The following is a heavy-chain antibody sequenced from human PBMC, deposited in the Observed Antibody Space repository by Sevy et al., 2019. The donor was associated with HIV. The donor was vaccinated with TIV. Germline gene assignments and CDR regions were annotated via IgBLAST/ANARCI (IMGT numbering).Heavy chain of an antibody. CDR3: ARVDSDHYLPAAIFRSWFDP. J-gene: IGHJ5*02. D-gene: IGHD2-2*01. V-gene: IGHV3-11*06. Sequence: GGSLRLSCAASGFTFSDYYMSWIRQAPGKGLEWVSYISSSSSYTNYADSVKGRFTISRDNAKNSLYLQMNSLRAEDTAVYYCARVDSDHYLPAAIFRSWFDPWGQGTLVTVSS. CDR2: ISSSSSYT. CDR1: GFTFSDYY.